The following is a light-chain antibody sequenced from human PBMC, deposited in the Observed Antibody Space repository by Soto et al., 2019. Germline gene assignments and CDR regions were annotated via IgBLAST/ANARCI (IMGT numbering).Light chain of an antibody. CDR1: QSVSSSY. V-gene: IGKV3-20*01. CDR2: GAS. Sequence: EIVFTQSPGTLSFSPGERATPSLRASQSVSSSYLAWYQKKPGQDPRTLIYGASSRATGIPARFSGSGSGTEFNLTISRLQSEDFAVYECQQHGISNITGGQGTRLEIK. J-gene: IGKJ5*01. CDR3: QQHGISNIT.